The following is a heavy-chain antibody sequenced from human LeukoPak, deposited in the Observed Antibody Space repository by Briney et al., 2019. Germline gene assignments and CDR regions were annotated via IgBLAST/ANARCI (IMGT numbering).Heavy chain of an antibody. CDR2: ISSSSSYI. D-gene: IGHD3-9*01. CDR3: ARVPQYFDWLLPYYSDY. Sequence: GGSLRLSCAASGFTFSSYSMNWVRQAPRKGLEWVSSISSSSSYIYYADSVKGRFTISRDNAKNSLYLQMNSLRAEDTAVYYCARVPQYFDWLLPYYSDYWGQGTLVTVSS. J-gene: IGHJ4*02. CDR1: GFTFSSYS. V-gene: IGHV3-21*01.